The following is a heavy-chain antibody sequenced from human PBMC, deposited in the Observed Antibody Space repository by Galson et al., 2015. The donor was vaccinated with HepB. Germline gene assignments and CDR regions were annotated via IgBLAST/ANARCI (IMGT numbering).Heavy chain of an antibody. CDR3: ARATGYSGYEQADSSGYYLDY. D-gene: IGHD5-12*01. J-gene: IGHJ4*02. V-gene: IGHV1-46*03. CDR2: INPSGGST. CDR1: GYTFTSYY. Sequence: SVKVSCKASGYTFTSYYMHWVRQAPGQGLEWMGIINPSGGSTSYAQKFQGRVTMTRDTSTSTVYMELSSLRSEDTAVYYCARATGYSGYEQADSSGYYLDYWGQGTLVTVSS.